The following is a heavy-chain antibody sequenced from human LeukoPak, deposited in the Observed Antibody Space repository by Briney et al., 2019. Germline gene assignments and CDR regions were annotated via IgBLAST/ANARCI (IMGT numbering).Heavy chain of an antibody. D-gene: IGHD2-15*01. CDR3: AKSGIFQGYYFYYMDV. V-gene: IGHV3-7*03. J-gene: IGHJ6*03. CDR1: GFTFSSYW. CDR2: IKKDGSEK. Sequence: GGSLRLSCAASGFTFSSYWMSWVRQAPGKGLEWVANIKKDGSEKYYVDSVKGGFTISRDNAKKSLYLQMNSPRPEDTALYYCAKSGIFQGYYFYYMDVWGKGTTVTISS.